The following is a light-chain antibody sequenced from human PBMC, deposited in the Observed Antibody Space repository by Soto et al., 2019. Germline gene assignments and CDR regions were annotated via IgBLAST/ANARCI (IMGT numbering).Light chain of an antibody. CDR1: NIGSKS. J-gene: IGLJ2*01. CDR2: YDS. CDR3: QVWDISRDLLV. Sequence: SYELTQPPSVSVAPGKTARITCGGNNIGSKSVHWYQQKPGQAPVLVIYYDSDRPSGIPERFSRSNSGNTATLTISRVEAGDEADYYCQVWDISRDLLVFGGGTQLTVL. V-gene: IGLV3-21*04.